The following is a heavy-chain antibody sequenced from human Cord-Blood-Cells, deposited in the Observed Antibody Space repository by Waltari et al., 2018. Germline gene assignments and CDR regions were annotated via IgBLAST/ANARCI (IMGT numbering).Heavy chain of an antibody. CDR2: INPNSGGT. CDR1: GYTFTGYY. D-gene: IGHD3-10*01. V-gene: IGHV1-2*04. CDR3: AKDKGIFGYYYGMDV. Sequence: QVQLVQSGAEVKKPGASVKVSCKASGYTFTGYYMHWVRPAPGQGLEWMGWINPNSGGTNYALKFQGWVTMTRDTSISTAYMELSRLRSDDTAVYYCAKDKGIFGYYYGMDVWGQGSTVTVSS. J-gene: IGHJ6*02.